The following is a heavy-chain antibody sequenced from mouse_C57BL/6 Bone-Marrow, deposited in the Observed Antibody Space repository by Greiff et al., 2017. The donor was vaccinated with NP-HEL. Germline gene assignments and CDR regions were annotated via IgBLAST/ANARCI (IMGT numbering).Heavy chain of an antibody. D-gene: IGHD1-1*01. V-gene: IGHV1-55*01. CDR1: GYTFTSYW. Sequence: VQLQQSGAELVKPGASVKMSCKASGYTFTSYWITWVKQRPGQGLEWIGDIYPGSGSTNYNEKFKSKATLTVDTSSSTAYMQLSSLTSEDSAVYYCARYYGSRRYFDYWGQGTTLTVSS. CDR3: ARYYGSRRYFDY. CDR2: IYPGSGST. J-gene: IGHJ2*01.